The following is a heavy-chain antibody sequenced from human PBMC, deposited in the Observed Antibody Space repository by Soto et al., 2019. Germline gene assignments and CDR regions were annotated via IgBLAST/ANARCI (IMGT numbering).Heavy chain of an antibody. J-gene: IGHJ3*02. D-gene: IGHD3-16*01. CDR2: FYYSGST. V-gene: IGHV4-39*01. CDR1: GGSISSTSYY. Sequence: SETLSLTCTVSGGSISSTSYYWGWIRQPPGKGLEWIGSFYYSGSTYYNPSLKSRVTISVDTSKNQFSLRLSSVTAADTAVYYCATDQTLRAFDIWGQGTMVTVSS. CDR3: ATDQTLRAFDI.